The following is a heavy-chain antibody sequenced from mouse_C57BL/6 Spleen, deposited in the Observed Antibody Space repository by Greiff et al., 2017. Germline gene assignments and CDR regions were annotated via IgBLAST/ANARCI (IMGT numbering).Heavy chain of an antibody. J-gene: IGHJ3*01. D-gene: IGHD2-5*01. CDR2: IDPETGGT. CDR3: TRDIGYSNYVGPCFAY. Sequence: VQLQQSGAELVRPGASVTLSCKASGYTFTDYEMHWVKQTPVHGLEWIGAIDPETGGTAYNQKFKGKAILTADKSSSTAYMELRSLTSEDSAVYYCTRDIGYSNYVGPCFAYWGQGTLVTVSA. CDR1: GYTFTDYE. V-gene: IGHV1-15*01.